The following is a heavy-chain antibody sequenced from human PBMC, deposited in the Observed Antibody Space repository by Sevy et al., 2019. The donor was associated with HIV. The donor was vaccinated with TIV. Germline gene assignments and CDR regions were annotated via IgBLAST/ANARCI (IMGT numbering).Heavy chain of an antibody. V-gene: IGHV3-11*01. CDR2: IVSSGYIT. J-gene: IGHJ3*02. Sequence: GGSLRLSCGAAGFTFSDYYMSWIRQVPGKGLEWISYIVSSGYITYYGDSVKGRFTISRDNAKMSLFLQMNSLRAEDTAVYYCARALSGAFDIWGQGTMVTVSS. CDR3: ARALSGAFDI. CDR1: GFTFSDYY. D-gene: IGHD1-26*01.